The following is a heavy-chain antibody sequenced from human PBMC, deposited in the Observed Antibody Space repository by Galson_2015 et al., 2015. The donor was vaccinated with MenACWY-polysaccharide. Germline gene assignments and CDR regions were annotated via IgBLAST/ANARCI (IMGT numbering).Heavy chain of an antibody. CDR1: GFGFREFY. V-gene: IGHV3-11*01. CDR2: ISSSGRVT. D-gene: IGHD2-2*01. CDR3: VKGDILVPAAIIAGS. Sequence: SLRLSCAGSGFGFREFYMSWVRQAPGKGLEWISYISSSGRVTKYADSVKGRFTISRDNAKNSLYLQMHSLRIEDTAVYYCVKGDILVPAAIIAGSWGQGALITVSS. J-gene: IGHJ5*02.